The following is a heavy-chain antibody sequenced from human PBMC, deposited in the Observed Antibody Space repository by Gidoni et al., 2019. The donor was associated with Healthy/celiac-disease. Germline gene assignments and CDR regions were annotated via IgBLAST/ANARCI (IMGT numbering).Heavy chain of an antibody. Sequence: QVQLVQSGAEVKKPGASVKVSCKASGYTFTSYAMHWVRHAPGQRLEWMGWINAGNGNTKYSQKFQGRVTITRDTSASTAYMELSSLRSEDTAVYYCATTRRPYYDFWSGYLPYWGQGTLVTVSS. V-gene: IGHV1-3*01. CDR3: ATTRRPYYDFWSGYLPY. CDR2: INAGNGNT. D-gene: IGHD3-3*01. CDR1: GYTFTSYA. J-gene: IGHJ4*02.